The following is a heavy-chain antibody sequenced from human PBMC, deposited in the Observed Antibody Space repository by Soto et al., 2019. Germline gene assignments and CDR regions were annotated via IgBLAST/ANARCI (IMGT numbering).Heavy chain of an antibody. D-gene: IGHD2-21*02. CDR1: GYTFTSYY. CDR2: INPSGGST. CDR3: ARTAIPVGAFDI. J-gene: IGHJ3*02. V-gene: IGHV1-46*01. Sequence: QVQLVQSGAEVKKPGASVKVSCKASGYTFTSYYMHWVRQAPGQGLEWMGIINPSGGSTSYAQKFQGRVPMTRDTSTSTVYMELSILRSEHPAVYYCARTAIPVGAFDIWGQGTMVTVYS.